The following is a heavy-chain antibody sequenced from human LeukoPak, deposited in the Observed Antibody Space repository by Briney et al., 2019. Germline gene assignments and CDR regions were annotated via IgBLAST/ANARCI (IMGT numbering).Heavy chain of an antibody. V-gene: IGHV4-59*01. CDR2: IYYSGST. D-gene: IGHD1-14*01. J-gene: IGHJ4*02. Sequence: SETLSLTCTVSGGSISSYYWSWIRQPPGKGLEWIGYIYYSGSTNYNPSLKSRVTISVDTSKNQFSLKPSSVTAADTAVYYCARGAPPHFDYWGQGTLVTVSS. CDR3: ARGAPPHFDY. CDR1: GGSISSYY.